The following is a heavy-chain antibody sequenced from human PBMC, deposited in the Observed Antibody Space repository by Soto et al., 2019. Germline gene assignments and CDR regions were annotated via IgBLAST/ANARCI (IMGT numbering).Heavy chain of an antibody. CDR3: ARGWYPDY. D-gene: IGHD6-13*01. CDR2: INHSGST. J-gene: IGHJ4*02. CDR1: GGSFSDYY. Sequence: QVQLQQWGAGLLKPSETLSLTCAVYGGSFSDYYWSWIRQPPGKGLEWIGEINHSGSTNYNPSLKSRVTISVDTSKNQFSLKLSSMTAADTAVYYCARGWYPDYWGQGTLVTVSS. V-gene: IGHV4-34*01.